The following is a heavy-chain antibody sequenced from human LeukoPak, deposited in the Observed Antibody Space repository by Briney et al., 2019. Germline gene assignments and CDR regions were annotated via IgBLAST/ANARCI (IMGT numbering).Heavy chain of an antibody. V-gene: IGHV1-2*02. CDR2: INPNSGGT. J-gene: IGHJ6*02. CDR3: ARVNTAMDYYYYYVMPI. Sequence: EASVKVPCKACGYTFTGYYMHWVRQAPGQGLEWMGWINPNSGGTNYAQKFQGRVTMTRDTSISTAYMELSRLRSDDTAVYYCARVNTAMDYYYYYVMPIWGQGTTVTVSS. D-gene: IGHD5-18*01. CDR1: GYTFTGYY.